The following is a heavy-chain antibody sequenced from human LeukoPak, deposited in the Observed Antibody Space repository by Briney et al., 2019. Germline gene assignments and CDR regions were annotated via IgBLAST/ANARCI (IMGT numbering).Heavy chain of an antibody. Sequence: ASVKVSFKASGYTFTSYGISWVRQAPGQGLEWMGIINPSGGSTSYAQKFQGRVTMTRDTSTSTVYMELSSLRSEDTAVYYCASSGGIGALGGFDYWGQGTLVTVSS. D-gene: IGHD1-26*01. CDR3: ASSGGIGALGGFDY. J-gene: IGHJ4*02. CDR2: INPSGGST. V-gene: IGHV1-46*01. CDR1: GYTFTSYG.